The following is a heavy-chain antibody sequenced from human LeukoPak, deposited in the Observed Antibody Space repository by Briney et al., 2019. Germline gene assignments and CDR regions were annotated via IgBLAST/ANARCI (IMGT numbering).Heavy chain of an antibody. CDR3: ATRITMIVDRGDAFDI. CDR2: ISAYNGNT. J-gene: IGHJ3*02. V-gene: IGHV1-18*01. Sequence: GASVKVSCKASGYTFTSYGISWVRQAPGQGLEWMGWISAYNGNTNYAQKLQGRVTMTTDTSTSTAYMELRSLRSDDTAVYYCATRITMIVDRGDAFDIWGQGTMVTVSS. D-gene: IGHD3-22*01. CDR1: GYTFTSYG.